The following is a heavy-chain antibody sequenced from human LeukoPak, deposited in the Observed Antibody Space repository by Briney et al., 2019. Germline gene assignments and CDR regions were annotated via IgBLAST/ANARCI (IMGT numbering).Heavy chain of an antibody. CDR1: GGSISSGGYY. CDR2: IYYSGST. V-gene: IGHV4-31*03. CDR3: ASRWLDPAFDI. Sequence: NPSETLSLTCTVSGGSISSGGYYWSWIRQHPGKGLEWIGYIYYSGSTYYNPSLKSRVTISVDTSKNQFSLKLSSVTAADTAVYYCASRWLDPAFDIWGQGTMVTVSS. J-gene: IGHJ3*02. D-gene: IGHD5-12*01.